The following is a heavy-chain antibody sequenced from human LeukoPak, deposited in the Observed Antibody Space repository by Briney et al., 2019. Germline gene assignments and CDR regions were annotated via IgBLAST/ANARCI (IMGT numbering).Heavy chain of an antibody. V-gene: IGHV3-23*01. CDR1: GFTFSSYA. CDR3: AKDIYPDSSGIGDYFDY. J-gene: IGHJ4*02. Sequence: PGGSLRLSCAASGFTFSSYAMSWVRQAPGKGLEWVSAISGSGGSTYYADSVKGRFTISRDNSKNTLYLQMNSLRAEDTALYYCAKDIYPDSSGIGDYFDYWGQGTLVTVSS. CDR2: ISGSGGST. D-gene: IGHD3-22*01.